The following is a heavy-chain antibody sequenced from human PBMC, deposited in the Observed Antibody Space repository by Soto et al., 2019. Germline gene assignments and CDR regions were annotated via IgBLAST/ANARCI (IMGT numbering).Heavy chain of an antibody. D-gene: IGHD2-15*01. Sequence: QITLKESGPTLVKATQTLTLTCTFSGFSLSTSEVGVGWIRQPLGKAPEWLAVIYWDDDKRYSPSLKSRLTITKDXXKXQXXLTVTNVDPVDTATYYCAHRRSDCSGGSCYRWFDSWGQGTLVTVSS. J-gene: IGHJ5*01. V-gene: IGHV2-5*02. CDR2: IYWDDDK. CDR3: AHRRSDCSGGSCYRWFDS. CDR1: GFSLSTSEVG.